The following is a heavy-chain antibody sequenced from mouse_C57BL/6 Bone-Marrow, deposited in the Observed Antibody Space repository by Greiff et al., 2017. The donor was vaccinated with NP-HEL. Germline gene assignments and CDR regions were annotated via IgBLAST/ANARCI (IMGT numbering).Heavy chain of an antibody. CDR3: AREGFITTRGFAY. J-gene: IGHJ3*01. CDR1: GYTFTSYG. CDR2: IYPRSGNT. Sequence: QVQLQQSGAELARPGASVKLSCKASGYTFTSYGISWVKQRTGQGLEWIGEIYPRSGNTYYNEKFKGKATLTADKSSSTAYMELRSLTSEDSAVEFCAREGFITTRGFAYWGQGTLVTVSA. V-gene: IGHV1-81*01. D-gene: IGHD1-1*01.